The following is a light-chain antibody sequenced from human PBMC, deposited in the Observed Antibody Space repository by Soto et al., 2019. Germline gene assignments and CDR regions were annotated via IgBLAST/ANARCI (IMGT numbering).Light chain of an antibody. J-gene: IGLJ1*01. Sequence: SVLTQPRSVSGSPGQSVTISCTGTSSDVGAYNYVSWYQKHPGKAPKLIIYDVSKRPSGVPDRFSGSKSGNTASLTISGLQAEDEADYYCCSSACIFYVFGTGTKVTVL. V-gene: IGLV2-11*01. CDR1: SSDVGAYNY. CDR2: DVS. CDR3: CSSACIFYV.